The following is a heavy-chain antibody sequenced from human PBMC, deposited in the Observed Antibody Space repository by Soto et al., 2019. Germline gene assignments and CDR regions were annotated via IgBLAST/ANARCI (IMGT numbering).Heavy chain of an antibody. CDR2: IWYDGSNK. Sequence: GGSLRLSCAASGFTFSSYGMHWVRQAPGKGLEWVAVIWYDGSNKYYADSVKGRFTISRDNSKNTLYLQMNSLRAEDTAVYYCARDLDLTIFYYWGQGTLVTVSS. D-gene: IGHD3-3*01. CDR3: ARDLDLTIFYY. J-gene: IGHJ4*02. V-gene: IGHV3-33*01. CDR1: GFTFSSYG.